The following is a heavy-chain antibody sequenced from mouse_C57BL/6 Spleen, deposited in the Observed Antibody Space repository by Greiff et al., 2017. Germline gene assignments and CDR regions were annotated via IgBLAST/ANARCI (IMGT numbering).Heavy chain of an antibody. CDR1: GYTFTDYN. V-gene: IGHV1-18*01. CDR2: INPNNGGT. J-gene: IGHJ2*01. Sequence: EVKLMESGPELVKPGASVKIPCKASGYTFTDYNMDWVKQSHGKSLEWIGDINPNNGGTIYNQKFKGKATLTVDKSSSTAYMELRSLTSEDTAVYYCARGDYYGSLDYWGQGTTLTVSS. D-gene: IGHD1-1*01. CDR3: ARGDYYGSLDY.